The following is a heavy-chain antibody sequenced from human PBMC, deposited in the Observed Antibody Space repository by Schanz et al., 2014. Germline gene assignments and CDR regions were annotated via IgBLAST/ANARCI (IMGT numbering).Heavy chain of an antibody. Sequence: EVPLAESGGGLVQPGGSLRLSCAASGFTFSGFWMTWVRQAPGKGLEWVANIKKDGSEKYYVDSVKGRFTISRDNAKNTLYLQMNSLRAEDTAVYYCARPALWFGDNCFDPWGQGTLVTVSS. CDR2: IKKDGSEK. D-gene: IGHD3-10*01. J-gene: IGHJ5*02. CDR1: GFTFSGFW. CDR3: ARPALWFGDNCFDP. V-gene: IGHV3-7*01.